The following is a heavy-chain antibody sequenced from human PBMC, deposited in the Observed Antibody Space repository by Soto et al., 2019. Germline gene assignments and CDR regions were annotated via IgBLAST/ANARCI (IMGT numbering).Heavy chain of an antibody. D-gene: IGHD6-13*01. J-gene: IGHJ3*02. CDR2: ISSSSSYI. Sequence: GSLRLSCAASGFTFSSYSMNWVRQAPGKGLEWVSSISSSSSYIYYADSVKGRFTISRDNAKNSLYLQMNSLRAEDTAVYYCARALSIAAAAAFDIWGQGTMVTVSS. CDR1: GFTFSSYS. V-gene: IGHV3-21*01. CDR3: ARALSIAAAAAFDI.